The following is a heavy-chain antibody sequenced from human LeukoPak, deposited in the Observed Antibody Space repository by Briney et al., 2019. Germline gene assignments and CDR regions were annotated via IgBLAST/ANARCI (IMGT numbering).Heavy chain of an antibody. CDR3: ARDRLWYFDY. D-gene: IGHD3-10*01. Sequence: PGGSLRLSCAASGFAFSGYAMHWVRQAPGKGLEWVAVISYDGSNKYYADSVKGRFTISRDNSKNTLYLQMNSLRAEDTAVYYSARDRLWYFDYWGQGTLVTVSS. CDR2: ISYDGSNK. J-gene: IGHJ4*02. CDR1: GFAFSGYA. V-gene: IGHV3-30*04.